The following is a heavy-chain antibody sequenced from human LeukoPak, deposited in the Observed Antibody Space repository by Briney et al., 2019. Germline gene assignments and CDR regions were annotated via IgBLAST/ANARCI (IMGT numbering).Heavy chain of an antibody. V-gene: IGHV1-2*06. D-gene: IGHD3-22*01. CDR1: GYTFTGYY. CDR3: ARIRYDSKGFDY. Sequence: ASVKVSCKASGYTFTGYYMHWVRQAPGQGLEWMGRINPNSGGTNYAQKFQGRVTMTRDTSISTAYMELSSLRSEDTAVYYCARIRYDSKGFDYWGQGTLVTVSS. CDR2: INPNSGGT. J-gene: IGHJ4*02.